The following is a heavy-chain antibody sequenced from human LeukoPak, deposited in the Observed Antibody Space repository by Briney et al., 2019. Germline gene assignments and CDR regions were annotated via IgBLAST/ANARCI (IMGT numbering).Heavy chain of an antibody. J-gene: IGHJ4*02. D-gene: IGHD7-27*01. CDR3: ARDLTGDAYFDY. CDR1: GFTVSSNY. Sequence: GGSLRLSCEVSGFTVSSNYMTWVRQAPGKGLEWVSIIYSGGSTYYADSVKGRFAISRDNSKNTLYLQMNSLRDEDTAVFYCARDLTGDAYFDYWGQGTLVTVSS. CDR2: IYSGGST. V-gene: IGHV3-66*01.